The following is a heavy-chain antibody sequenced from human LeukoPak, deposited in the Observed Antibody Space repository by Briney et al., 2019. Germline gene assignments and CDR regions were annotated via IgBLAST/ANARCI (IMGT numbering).Heavy chain of an antibody. CDR1: SGSISSLTYY. V-gene: IGHV4-61*02. CDR2: INTSGST. Sequence: SETLSLTCTVSSGSISSLTYYWSWIRQPAGKGLDWIGRINTSGSTNYNPSLKSRVTISVDTSKNQFSLRLSSVTAADTAVYYCARLGMGAPYYFDHWGQGILVTVSS. CDR3: ARLGMGAPYYFDH. J-gene: IGHJ4*02. D-gene: IGHD1-26*01.